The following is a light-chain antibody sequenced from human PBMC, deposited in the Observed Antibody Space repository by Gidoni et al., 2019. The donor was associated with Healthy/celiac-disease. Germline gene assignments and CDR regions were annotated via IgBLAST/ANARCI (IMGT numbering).Light chain of an antibody. CDR2: GAS. CDR1: QSVSSSY. Sequence: EIVLTQSPGTLSLSPGGRDTLSCSARQSVSSSYLAWYQQKPGQAPRILLSGASSRATGIPDRFSGSGSGTDFTLTISRLEPAEFAVYYCQQYGSSPSTFGQGTKVEIK. J-gene: IGKJ1*01. V-gene: IGKV3-20*01. CDR3: QQYGSSPST.